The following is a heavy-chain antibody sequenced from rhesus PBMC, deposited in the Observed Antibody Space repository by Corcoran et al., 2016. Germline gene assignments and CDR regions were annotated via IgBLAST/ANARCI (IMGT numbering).Heavy chain of an antibody. V-gene: IGHV1S2*01. J-gene: IGHJ4*01. CDR2: INPYNSTT. CDR1: GYTFTDYY. D-gene: IGHD5-30*01. Sequence: QVQLVQSGAEVKKPGSSVKVSCKASGYTFTDYYMHWVRQAPRQGLEWMGRINPYNSTTEYAQKFQSRVTMTRDTSTSTANMELSSLRSEDTAVYYCARDLDTAGTVEFDYWGQGVLVTVSS. CDR3: ARDLDTAGTVEFDY.